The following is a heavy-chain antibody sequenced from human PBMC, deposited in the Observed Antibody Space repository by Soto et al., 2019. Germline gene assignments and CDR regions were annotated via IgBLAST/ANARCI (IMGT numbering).Heavy chain of an antibody. CDR1: GYTFTSYG. CDR3: ALGYSAYDSLYYYYYYMDV. D-gene: IGHD5-12*01. CDR2: INAGNGNT. J-gene: IGHJ6*03. Sequence: ASVKVSCKASGYTFTSYGISWVRQAPGQGLEWMGWINAGNGNTKYSQKFQGRVTITRDTSASTAYMELSSLRSEDTAVYYCALGYSAYDSLYYYYYYMDVWGKGTTVTVS. V-gene: IGHV1-3*01.